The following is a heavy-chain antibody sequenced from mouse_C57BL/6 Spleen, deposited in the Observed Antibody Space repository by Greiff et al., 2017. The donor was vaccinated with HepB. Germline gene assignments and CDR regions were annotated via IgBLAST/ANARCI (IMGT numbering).Heavy chain of an antibody. V-gene: IGHV5-4*01. J-gene: IGHJ2*01. Sequence: EVQLVESGGGLVKPGGSLKLSCAASGFTFSSYAMSWVRQTPEKRLEWVATISDGGSYTYYPDNVKGRFTISRDNAKNNLYLQMSHLKSEDTAMYYCATVVAEGTLRFDYWGQGTTLTGSS. CDR2: ISDGGSYT. CDR1: GFTFSSYA. D-gene: IGHD1-1*01. CDR3: ATVVAEGTLRFDY.